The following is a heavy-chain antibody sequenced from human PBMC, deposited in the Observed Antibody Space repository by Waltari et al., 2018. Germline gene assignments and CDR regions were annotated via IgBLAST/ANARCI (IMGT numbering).Heavy chain of an antibody. D-gene: IGHD1-20*01. Sequence: EVQLLESGGGLVQPGGPLRLSCAASGFTFRPPALHWVRQTPGKGLEWVSSISGGGDSTYYGDSVRGRFTISRDNSKNALYLQMSSLSAEDAAVYYCAKENNPLGIPGDYGMDVWGQGTTVSVSS. CDR2: ISGGGDST. CDR1: GFTFRPPA. CDR3: AKENNPLGIPGDYGMDV. V-gene: IGHV3-23*01. J-gene: IGHJ6*02.